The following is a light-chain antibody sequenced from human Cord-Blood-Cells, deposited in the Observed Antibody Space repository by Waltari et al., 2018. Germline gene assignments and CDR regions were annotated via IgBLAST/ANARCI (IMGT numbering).Light chain of an antibody. V-gene: IGKV3-11*01. Sequence: IVLTQYPATLSLSPGETATLSCRASQSVSSYLAWYQQKPGQAPRLLIYDASNRATGIPARFSGSVSGTDFTLTISSLEPEDFAVYYCQQRSNWPLTFGGGTKVEVK. CDR1: QSVSSY. CDR3: QQRSNWPLT. J-gene: IGKJ4*01. CDR2: DAS.